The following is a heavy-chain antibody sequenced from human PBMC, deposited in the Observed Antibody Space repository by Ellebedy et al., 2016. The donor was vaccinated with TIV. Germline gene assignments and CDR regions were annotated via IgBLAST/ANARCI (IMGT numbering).Heavy chain of an antibody. CDR3: ARDLGPLTGYYK. D-gene: IGHD3-9*01. Sequence: AASVKVSCKASGGTFSSYAISWVRQAPGQGLEWMGGIIPIFGTANYAQKFQGRVTITADESTSTAYMELSSLRSEDTAVYYCARDLGPLTGYYKWGQGTLVTVSS. J-gene: IGHJ4*02. CDR1: GGTFSSYA. CDR2: IIPIFGTA. V-gene: IGHV1-69*13.